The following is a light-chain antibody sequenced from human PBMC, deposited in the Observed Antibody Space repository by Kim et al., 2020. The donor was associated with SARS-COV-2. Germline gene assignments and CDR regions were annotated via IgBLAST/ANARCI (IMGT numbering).Light chain of an antibody. CDR3: QQYHNWPPVT. V-gene: IGKV3-15*01. J-gene: IGKJ5*01. CDR2: GSS. Sequence: CAGERATLSCRASQGICIKLAWCQQKPDQAPRLLMYGSSTSAPGIPARFRGSGSGTEFTLTICSLQSEDFAVYYCQQYHNWPPVTFGQGTRLEIK. CDR1: QGICIK.